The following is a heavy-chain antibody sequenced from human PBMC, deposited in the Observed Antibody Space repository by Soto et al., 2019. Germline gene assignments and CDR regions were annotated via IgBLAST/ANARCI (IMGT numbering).Heavy chain of an antibody. D-gene: IGHD3-22*01. J-gene: IGHJ4*02. CDR1: GGSISSSSYY. Sequence: SETLSLTCTVSGGSISSSSYYWGWIRQPPGKGLEWIGSIYYSGSTYYNPSLKSRVTISVDTSKNQFSLKLSSVTAADTAVYYCARHARNYDSSGYYSNWGQGTRVT. CDR2: IYYSGST. CDR3: ARHARNYDSSGYYSN. V-gene: IGHV4-39*01.